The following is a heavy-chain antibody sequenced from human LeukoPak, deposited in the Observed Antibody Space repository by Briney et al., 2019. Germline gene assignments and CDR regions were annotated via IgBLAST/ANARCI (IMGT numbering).Heavy chain of an antibody. Sequence: SETLSLTCAVYGGSFSGYYWSWIRQPPGKRLEWIGEINHSGSTNYNPSLKSRVTISVDTSKNQFSLKLSSATAADTAVYYCARFRSVDTAMVLFDYWGQGTLVTVSS. D-gene: IGHD5-18*01. CDR3: ARFRSVDTAMVLFDY. J-gene: IGHJ4*02. CDR1: GGSFSGYY. CDR2: INHSGST. V-gene: IGHV4-34*01.